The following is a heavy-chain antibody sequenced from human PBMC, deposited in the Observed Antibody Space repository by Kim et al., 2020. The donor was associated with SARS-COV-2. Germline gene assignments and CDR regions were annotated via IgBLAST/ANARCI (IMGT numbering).Heavy chain of an antibody. V-gene: IGHV1-18*01. CDR3: ARVRPRRGTMVRGVIDY. CDR1: GYTFTSYG. J-gene: IGHJ4*02. D-gene: IGHD3-10*01. CDR2: ISAYNGNT. Sequence: ASVKVSCKASGYTFTSYGISWVRQAPGQGLEWMGWISAYNGNTNYAQKLQGRVTMTTDTSTSTAYMELRSLRSDDTAVYYCARVRPRRGTMVRGVIDYWGEGTLVTVSS.